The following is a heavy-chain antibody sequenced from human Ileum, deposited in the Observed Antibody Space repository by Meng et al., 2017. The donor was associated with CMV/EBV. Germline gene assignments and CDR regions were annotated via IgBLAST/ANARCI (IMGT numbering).Heavy chain of an antibody. J-gene: IGHJ4*02. D-gene: IGHD7-27*01. CDR2: ISDSGHDT. V-gene: IGHV3-23*01. CDR3: AREGVRLGSGPLDY. Sequence: GGSLRLSCAASGFVFSNYAMDWVRQTAGKGLEWVAAISDSGHDTFYAPSVEGRFSVSRDNYTNTLYLHMSSLRAEDTALYYCAREGVRLGSGPLDYWGQGTLVTVSS. CDR1: GFVFSNYA.